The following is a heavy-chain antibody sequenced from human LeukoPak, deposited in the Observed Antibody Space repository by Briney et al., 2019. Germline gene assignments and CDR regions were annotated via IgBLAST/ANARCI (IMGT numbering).Heavy chain of an antibody. CDR1: GFIFSSYA. J-gene: IGHJ4*02. V-gene: IGHV3-30*09. Sequence: GGSLRLSCAASGFIFSSYAMHWVRQAPGKGLEWVAVIFYDGKNKFYADSVKGRFAISRDNSKNTLCLQMSSLRPEDTAIYYCARDRDLAGAYWGQGTLVTVSS. CDR3: ARDRDLAGAY. CDR2: IFYDGKNK. D-gene: IGHD1-14*01.